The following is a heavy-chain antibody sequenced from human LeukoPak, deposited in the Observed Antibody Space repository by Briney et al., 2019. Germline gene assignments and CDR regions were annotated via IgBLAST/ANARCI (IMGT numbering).Heavy chain of an antibody. J-gene: IGHJ5*02. V-gene: IGHV1-2*02. CDR1: GYTFTDYY. CDR2: INPNRGGT. Sequence: ASVKDSCKASGYTFTDYYMHWVRQAPGQGLEWMGWINPNRGGTNYAQNFQGRVTMTRDTFISTAYMELSRLRSDDTAVYYCARASYCSSTSCYAGINWFDPWGQGTLVTVSS. CDR3: ARASYCSSTSCYAGINWFDP. D-gene: IGHD2-2*01.